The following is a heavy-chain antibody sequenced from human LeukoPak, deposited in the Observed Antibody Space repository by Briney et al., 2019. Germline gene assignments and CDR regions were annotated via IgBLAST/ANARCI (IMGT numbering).Heavy chain of an antibody. V-gene: IGHV4-39*01. D-gene: IGHD3-10*01. Sequence: SETLSLTCSVSGVSIRSGDYYWGWIRQSPGKGLEWIGSMSSGGSTFYNPSLKSRVTISVDTSKNQFSLKLSSVTASDTAVYYCATQMLLCHYYWGQGTLVTVSS. CDR3: ATQMLLCHYY. CDR2: MSSGGST. J-gene: IGHJ4*02. CDR1: GVSIRSGDYY.